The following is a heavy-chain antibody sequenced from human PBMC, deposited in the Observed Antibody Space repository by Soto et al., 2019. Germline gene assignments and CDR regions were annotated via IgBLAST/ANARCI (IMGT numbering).Heavy chain of an antibody. D-gene: IGHD3-22*01. V-gene: IGHV4-30-4*01. CDR1: GGSISSGDYY. CDR3: ARDRTYYYDSSGYFDYYYGMDV. CDR2: IYYSGST. Sequence: NPSETLSLTCTVSGGSISSGDYYWSWIRQPPGKGLEWIGYIYYSGSTYYNPSLKSRVTISVDTSKNQFSLKLSSVTAADTAVYYCARDRTYYYDSSGYFDYYYGMDVWGQGTTVTVSS. J-gene: IGHJ6*02.